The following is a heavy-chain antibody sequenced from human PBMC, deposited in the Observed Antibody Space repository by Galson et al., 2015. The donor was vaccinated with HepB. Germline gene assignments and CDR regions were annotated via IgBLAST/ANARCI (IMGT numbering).Heavy chain of an antibody. J-gene: IGHJ6*02. CDR3: ARGGGPYYYYYAMDV. CDR1: GFTFSNYA. V-gene: IGHV3-64*02. D-gene: IGHD3-16*01. CDR2: ISDDGGSR. Sequence: SLRLSCAASGFTFSNYALHWVRQAPGKGLEYVSAISDDGGSRYYADSVKDRFTVSRDNSKNTVYLQMGSLRVEDMAVYYCARGGGPYYYYYAMDVWGLGTTVTVSS.